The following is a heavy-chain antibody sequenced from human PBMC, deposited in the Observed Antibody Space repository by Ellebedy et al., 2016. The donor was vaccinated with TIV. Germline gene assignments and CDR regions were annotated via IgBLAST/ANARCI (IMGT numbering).Heavy chain of an antibody. V-gene: IGHV1-46*01. D-gene: IGHD6-19*01. CDR3: ARGAVAGMPSRFQH. CDR2: INTSAAST. Sequence: AASVKVSCKAFGYTFSNYYIHWVRQTPGQGFEWMGLINTSAASTTYAQIFQGRVTVTRDTSTSTVYMELTSLRSDDTAVYYCARGAVAGMPSRFQHWGQGTLVIVSS. CDR1: GYTFSNYY. J-gene: IGHJ1*01.